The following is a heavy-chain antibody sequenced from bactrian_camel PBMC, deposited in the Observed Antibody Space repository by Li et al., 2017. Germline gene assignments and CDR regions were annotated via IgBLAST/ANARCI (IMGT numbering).Heavy chain of an antibody. D-gene: IGHD3*01. J-gene: IGHJ4*01. CDR3: AAREARYGCGLTRRGFSY. CDR2: IDRDGST. CDR1: GYVQNSMS. V-gene: IGHV3S53*01. Sequence: QVQLVESGGGSVQAGGSLTLSCIASGYVQNSMSMAWFRQSVGKEREAVANIDRDGSTVYADSAKGRFFISKANGGTTLYLQMNSLKPEDSAMYYCAAREARYGCGLTRRGFSYWGQGTQVTVS.